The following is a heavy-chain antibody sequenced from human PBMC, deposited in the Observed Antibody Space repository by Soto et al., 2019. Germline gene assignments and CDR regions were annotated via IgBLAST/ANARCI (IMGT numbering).Heavy chain of an antibody. CDR3: ARHEATYYNFYGMDG. J-gene: IGHJ6*02. V-gene: IGHV5-51*01. CDR2: INPRDSDV. CDR1: AHTIAAYW. Sequence: PGASLKICCKCFAHTIAAYWSSWVRPLPVKCLEWMVVINPRDSDVKYSPSFQGQVTISADRSITTAYLQWSSLKASDTAMYYCARHEATYYNFYGMDGWGQGTKVTLSS.